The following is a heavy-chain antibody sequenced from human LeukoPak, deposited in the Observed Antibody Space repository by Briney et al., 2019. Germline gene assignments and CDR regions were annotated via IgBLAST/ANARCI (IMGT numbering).Heavy chain of an antibody. Sequence: GGSLRLSCAASGFTVSGNYMSWVRQAPGKGLEWVSVVYSGGSTYYADSVKGRFTISRDNSKNTLYLQMNSLRAEDTAVYYCASRRSMIVVVIPDAFDIWGQGTMVTVSS. CDR3: ASRRSMIVVVIPDAFDI. CDR2: VYSGGST. D-gene: IGHD3-22*01. CDR1: GFTVSGNY. V-gene: IGHV3-53*01. J-gene: IGHJ3*02.